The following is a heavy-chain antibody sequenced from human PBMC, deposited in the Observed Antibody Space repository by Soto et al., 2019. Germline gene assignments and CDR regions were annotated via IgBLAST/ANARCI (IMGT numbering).Heavy chain of an antibody. V-gene: IGHV3-74*01. CDR3: TRDLGGESDY. CDR1: GFTLSNYW. D-gene: IGHD3-16*01. J-gene: IGHJ4*02. CDR2: IYRDGSTT. Sequence: EVQLVESGGGLVQPGGSLRLSCAASGFTLSNYWMHWVRQVPGKGLVWVSVIYRDGSTTRYADSVKGRFTISRDNGKNMLYLQMNSRRAEDTAVYYCTRDLGGESDYWGQGTLVTVSS.